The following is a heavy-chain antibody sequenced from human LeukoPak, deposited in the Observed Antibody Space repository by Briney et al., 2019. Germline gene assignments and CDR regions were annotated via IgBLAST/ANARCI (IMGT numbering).Heavy chain of an antibody. CDR1: VFTSTSPG. CDR3: ARYFGQPYSNSSWFGY. D-gene: IGHD6-6*01. CDR2: MSGNGASA. J-gene: IGHJ4*02. Sequence: GGSLRLSCAASVFTSTSPGMSWVRQAPGKGLEWVSSMSGNGASAYYADSVKGRFTISRDNAKNSVYLQMNGLRAGDTGVYYCARYFGQPYSNSSWFGYWGQGTLVTVSS. V-gene: IGHV3-23*01.